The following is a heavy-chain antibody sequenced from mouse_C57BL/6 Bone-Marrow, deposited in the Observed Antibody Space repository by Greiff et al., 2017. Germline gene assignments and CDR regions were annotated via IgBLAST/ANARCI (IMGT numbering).Heavy chain of an antibody. CDR3: ARHALRYYYAMDY. CDR2: ISSGGSYT. V-gene: IGHV5-6*01. D-gene: IGHD1-1*01. CDR1: GFTFSSYG. Sequence: EVQGVESGGDLVKPGGSLKLSCAASGFTFSSYGMSWVRQTPDKRLEWVATISSGGSYTYYPDSVKGRFTISRDNAKNTLYLQMSSLKSEDTARYYCARHALRYYYAMDYWGQGTSVTVSS. J-gene: IGHJ4*01.